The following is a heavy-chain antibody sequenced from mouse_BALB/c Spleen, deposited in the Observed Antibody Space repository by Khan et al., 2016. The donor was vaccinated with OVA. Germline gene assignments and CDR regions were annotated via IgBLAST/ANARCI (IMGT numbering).Heavy chain of an antibody. Sequence: EVELVESGPGLVKPSQSLSLTCTVTGYSITSGYAWNWIRQFPGNKLKWMGYISYSGGTSYNPSLKSRISITRDTSKNQFFLQLNSVTTEDTATYYCARGNDYGYYFDYWGQGTTLTVSS. V-gene: IGHV3-2*02. CDR2: ISYSGGT. CDR1: GYSITSGYA. J-gene: IGHJ2*01. CDR3: ARGNDYGYYFDY. D-gene: IGHD1-1*01.